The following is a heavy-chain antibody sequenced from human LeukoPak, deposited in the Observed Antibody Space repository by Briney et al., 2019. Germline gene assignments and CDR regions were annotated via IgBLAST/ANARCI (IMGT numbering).Heavy chain of an antibody. D-gene: IGHD3-10*01. CDR2: IHHSEGT. CDR3: ARATASGSGRAYDR. Sequence: SETLSLTCAVYGESMIGHYWTWIRQPPGKRLEWIGEIHHSEGTNSNPSLKNRVTMSIDMSKNQFSLKLNSVTAADTAVYFCARATASGSGRAYDRWAQGNLVPVSS. V-gene: IGHV4-34*01. J-gene: IGHJ5*02. CDR1: GESMIGHY.